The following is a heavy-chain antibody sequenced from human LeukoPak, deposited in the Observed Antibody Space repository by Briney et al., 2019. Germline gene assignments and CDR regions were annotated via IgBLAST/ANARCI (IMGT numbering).Heavy chain of an antibody. Sequence: GGSLRLPCAASGFTFSSYGMSWVRQAPGKGLEWVSAISGSGGSTYYADSVKGRFTISRDNSKNTLYLQMNSLRAEDTAVYYCATLDSSGYHTDYWGQGTLVTVSS. CDR2: ISGSGGST. J-gene: IGHJ4*02. D-gene: IGHD3-22*01. V-gene: IGHV3-23*01. CDR1: GFTFSSYG. CDR3: ATLDSSGYHTDY.